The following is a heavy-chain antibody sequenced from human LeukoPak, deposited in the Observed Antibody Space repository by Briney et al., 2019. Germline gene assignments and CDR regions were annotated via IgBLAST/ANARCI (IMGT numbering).Heavy chain of an antibody. CDR3: ARRTFLGMDV. CDR2: IYYSGST. CDR1: GGSIGSYY. V-gene: IGHV4-59*08. D-gene: IGHD3-3*02. J-gene: IGHJ6*02. Sequence: SETLSLTCTVSGGSIGSYYWSWIRQPPGKGLEWIGYIYYSGSTNYNPSLKSRVTISVDTSKNQFSLKLSSVTAADTAVYYCARRTFLGMDVWGQGTTVTVSS.